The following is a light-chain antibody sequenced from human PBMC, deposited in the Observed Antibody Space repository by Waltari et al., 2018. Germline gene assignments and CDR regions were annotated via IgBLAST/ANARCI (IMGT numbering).Light chain of an antibody. CDR2: LGS. CDR1: QSLHSNGYKY. J-gene: IGKJ1*01. V-gene: IGKV2-28*01. CDR3: MQSLQTPWT. Sequence: EIVVTQSPLSTPVTPGEPAAISSRSSQSLHSNGYKYLDWYLQKPGQSPQLLIYLGSNRASGVPDRFSGSGSGTDFTLKISRVEAEDVGVYYCMQSLQTPWTFGQGTKVEI.